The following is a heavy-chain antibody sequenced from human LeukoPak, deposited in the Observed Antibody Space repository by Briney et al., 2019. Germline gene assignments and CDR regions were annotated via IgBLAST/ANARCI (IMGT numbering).Heavy chain of an antibody. J-gene: IGHJ6*03. CDR3: AKVGGRYYYHYLAV. D-gene: IGHD3-16*01. V-gene: IGHV1-2*02. Sequence: ASVKVSCKASGYTFTDFYIHWVRQAPGQGLEWMGWINPNSRGTVYAKKFQGRVTMTKDASISTAYMELSRLTYDDTAVYSCAKVGGRYYYHYLAVWGKGTTVTVSS. CDR2: INPNSRGT. CDR1: GYTFTDFY.